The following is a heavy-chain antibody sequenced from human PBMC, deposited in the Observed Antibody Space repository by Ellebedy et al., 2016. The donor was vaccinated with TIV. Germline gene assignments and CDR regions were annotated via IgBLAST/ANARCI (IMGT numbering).Heavy chain of an antibody. CDR3: ARTPAFDP. Sequence: GESLKISCAASGFTFSRYSMNWVRQAPGKGLEWVSYISSSSSTIYYADSVKGRFTISRDNAKNSLYLQMNSLRDEDTAVYYCARTPAFDPWGQGTLVTVSS. CDR1: GFTFSRYS. V-gene: IGHV3-48*02. CDR2: ISSSSSTI. J-gene: IGHJ5*02.